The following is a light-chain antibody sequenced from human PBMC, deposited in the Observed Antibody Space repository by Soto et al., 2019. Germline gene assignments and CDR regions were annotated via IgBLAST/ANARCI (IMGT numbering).Light chain of an antibody. J-gene: IGKJ3*01. Sequence: DIVMTQSPDFLAVSLGERATIKCRSSQSVLHRSNGNSYVAWYQQKPGQPPKLLIYWSSTRESGVPDRFSGSGSGTDFTLTVNSQQAEDAAVYYCQQYQSIPFTFGPGTKVHI. V-gene: IGKV4-1*01. CDR3: QQYQSIPFT. CDR1: QSVLHRSNGNSY. CDR2: WSS.